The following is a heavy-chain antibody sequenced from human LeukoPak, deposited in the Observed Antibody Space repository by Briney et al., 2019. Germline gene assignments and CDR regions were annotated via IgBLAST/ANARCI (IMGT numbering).Heavy chain of an antibody. V-gene: IGHV3-20*04. CDR1: GFTFDDYG. J-gene: IGHJ4*02. Sequence: GGSLRLSCAASGFTFDDYGMSWVRQAPGKGLEWVSGINWNGGSTSYADSVKGRFTISRDNAKNSLYLQMNSLRAEDTALYYCARFGGSYSQGYFDYWGQGTLVTVSS. D-gene: IGHD1-26*01. CDR3: ARFGGSYSQGYFDY. CDR2: INWNGGST.